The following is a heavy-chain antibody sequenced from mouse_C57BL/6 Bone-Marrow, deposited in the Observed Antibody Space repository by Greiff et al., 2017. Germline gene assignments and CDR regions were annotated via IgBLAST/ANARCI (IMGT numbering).Heavy chain of an antibody. D-gene: IGHD4-1*01. CDR2: IDPSDSYT. V-gene: IGHV1-50*01. Sequence: QVQLQQPGAELVKPGASVKLSCKASGYTFTSYWMQWLKQRPGQGLEWIGEIDPSDSYTTYNQKFKGKATLTVDPSSSTAYMQLSSLTSEDSAVYYCARGLGRRYFDVWGTGTTVTVSS. CDR3: ARGLGRRYFDV. CDR1: GYTFTSYW. J-gene: IGHJ1*03.